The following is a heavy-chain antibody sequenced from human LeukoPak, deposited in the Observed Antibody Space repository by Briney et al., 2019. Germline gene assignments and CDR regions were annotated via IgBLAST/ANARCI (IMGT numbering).Heavy chain of an antibody. V-gene: IGHV4-59*01. CDR3: ARAGSSSVDY. D-gene: IGHD6-6*01. Sequence: SSETLSLTCTVSGGSIGSYYWSWIRQPPGKGLEWIGYIYYSGSTNYNPSLKSRVTISVDTSKNQFSLKLSSVTAADTAVYYCARAGSSSVDYWGQGTLVTVSS. J-gene: IGHJ4*02. CDR1: GGSIGSYY. CDR2: IYYSGST.